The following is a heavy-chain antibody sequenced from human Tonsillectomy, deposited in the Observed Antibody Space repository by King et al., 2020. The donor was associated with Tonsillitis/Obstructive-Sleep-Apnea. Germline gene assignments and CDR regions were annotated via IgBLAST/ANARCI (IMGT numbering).Heavy chain of an antibody. CDR1: GGSFSGYY. CDR3: ARGIVVVPAAMPSRWYYYMDV. D-gene: IGHD2-2*01. V-gene: IGHV4-34*01. CDR2: INHSGST. J-gene: IGHJ6*03. Sequence: VQLQQWGAGLLKPSETLSLTCAVYGGSFSGYYWSWIRQPPGKGLEWIGEINHSGSTNYNPSLKSRVTITVDTSKNQFSLKLSSVTAADTAVYYWARGIVVVPAAMPSRWYYYMDVWGKGTTVTVSS.